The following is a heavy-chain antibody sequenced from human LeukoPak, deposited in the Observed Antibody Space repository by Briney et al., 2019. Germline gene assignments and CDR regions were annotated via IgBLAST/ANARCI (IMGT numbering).Heavy chain of an antibody. D-gene: IGHD2-21*02. CDR2: IYRADDT. CDR1: GFTVSDTY. J-gene: IGHJ2*01. Sequence: GGSLRLSCAASGFTVSDTYMRWVRQPPGKGLEWVSDIYRADDTYYADSVKGRFTISRDNSKNTLYLQMSSLRAEDTAVYYCARAGMVVTATRQSWYFDLWGRGTLVTVSS. CDR3: ARAGMVVTATRQSWYFDL. V-gene: IGHV3-66*01.